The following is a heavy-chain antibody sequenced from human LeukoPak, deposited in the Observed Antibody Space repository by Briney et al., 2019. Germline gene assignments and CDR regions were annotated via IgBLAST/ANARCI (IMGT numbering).Heavy chain of an antibody. Sequence: SETLSLTCTVSGGSISSCYWSWIRQPAGKGLEWIGRIYTSGSTNYNPSLKSRVTMSVDTSKNQFSLKLSSVTAADTAVYYCARVDCSSTSCYGDAFDIWGQGTMVTVSS. CDR2: IYTSGST. CDR3: ARVDCSSTSCYGDAFDI. CDR1: GGSISSCY. V-gene: IGHV4-4*07. J-gene: IGHJ3*02. D-gene: IGHD2-2*01.